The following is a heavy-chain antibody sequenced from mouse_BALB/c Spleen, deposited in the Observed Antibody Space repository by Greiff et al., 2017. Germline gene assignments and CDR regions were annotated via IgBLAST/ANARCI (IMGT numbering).Heavy chain of an antibody. CDR2: ISSGGSYT. J-gene: IGHJ2*01. Sequence: EVQGVESGGDLVKPGGSLKLSCAASGFTFSSYGMSWVRQTPDKRLEWVATISSGGSYTYYPDSVKGRFTISRDNAKNTLYLQMSSLKSEDTAMYYCARRDYGTYWGQGTTLTVSS. V-gene: IGHV5-6*01. D-gene: IGHD2-1*01. CDR1: GFTFSSYG. CDR3: ARRDYGTY.